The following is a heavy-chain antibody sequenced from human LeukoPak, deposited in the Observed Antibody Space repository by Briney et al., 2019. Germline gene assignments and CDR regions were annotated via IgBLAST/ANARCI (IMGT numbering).Heavy chain of an antibody. CDR3: ANNLGY. V-gene: IGHV3-30*18. CDR2: ISYDGSNK. Sequence: PGRSLRLSCAASGFTFSSYGMHWVRQAPGKGLEWVAVISYDGSNKYYADSVKGRFTISRDNSKNTLYLQMNSLRAEDTAVYYCANNLGYWGQGTLVTVSS. CDR1: GFTFSSYG. J-gene: IGHJ4*02.